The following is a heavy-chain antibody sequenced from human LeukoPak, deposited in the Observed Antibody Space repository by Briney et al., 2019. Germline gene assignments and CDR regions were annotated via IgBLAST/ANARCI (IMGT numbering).Heavy chain of an antibody. J-gene: IGHJ5*02. CDR2: IYYSGST. V-gene: IGHV4-31*03. Sequence: SETLSLTCTVSGGSISSGGYYWSWIRQHPGKGLEWIGYIYYSGSTYYNPSLKSRVTISVDTSKNQFSLELSSVTAADTAVYYCARGPSTTGTTCFDPWGQGTLVTVSS. D-gene: IGHD1-1*01. CDR1: GGSISSGGYY. CDR3: ARGPSTTGTTCFDP.